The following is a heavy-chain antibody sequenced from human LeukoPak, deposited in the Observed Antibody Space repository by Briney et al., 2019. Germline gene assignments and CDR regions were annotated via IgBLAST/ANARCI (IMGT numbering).Heavy chain of an antibody. J-gene: IGHJ4*02. CDR1: GFTTNY. CDR3: ARDLWDATGY. D-gene: IGHD1-14*01. CDR2: IYICDTT. V-gene: IGHV3-66*03. Sequence: PGGSLRLSCAVSGFTTNYMSWVRQAPGKGLEWGSVIYICDTTYYADPVRGRFTISRDISKNTLYLQMNSLRPEDTAVYHCARDLWDATGYWGQGTLVTVSS.